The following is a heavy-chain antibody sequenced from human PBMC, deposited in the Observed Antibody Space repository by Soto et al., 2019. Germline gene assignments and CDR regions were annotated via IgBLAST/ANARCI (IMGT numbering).Heavy chain of an antibody. Sequence: SETLSLTCAVYGGSFSGYYWSWIRQPPGKGLEWIGEINHSGSTNYNPSLKSRVTISVDTSKNQFSLKLSSVTAADTAVYYCARAARIAARRGYYYYMDVWGKGTTVTVSS. CDR3: ARAARIAARRGYYYYMDV. D-gene: IGHD6-6*01. CDR1: GGSFSGYY. J-gene: IGHJ6*03. V-gene: IGHV4-34*01. CDR2: INHSGST.